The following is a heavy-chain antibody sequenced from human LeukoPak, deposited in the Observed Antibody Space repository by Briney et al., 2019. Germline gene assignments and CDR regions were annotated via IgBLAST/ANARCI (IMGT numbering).Heavy chain of an antibody. D-gene: IGHD2-21*02. V-gene: IGHV5-51*01. CDR3: ARALGYCGGDCYHDY. Sequence: GESLKISCKGSGYSFTSYWIGWVRQMPGKGLEWMGIIYPGDSDTRYSPSFQGQVTISADKSISTAYLQWSSLEASDTAMYYCARALGYCGGDCYHDYWGQGTLVTVSS. J-gene: IGHJ4*02. CDR2: IYPGDSDT. CDR1: GYSFTSYW.